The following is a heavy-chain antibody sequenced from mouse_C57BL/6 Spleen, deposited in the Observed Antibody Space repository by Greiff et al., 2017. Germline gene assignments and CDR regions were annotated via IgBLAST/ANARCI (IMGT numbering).Heavy chain of an antibody. CDR3: ASSSPAWFAY. J-gene: IGHJ3*01. CDR2: IRNKANGYTT. D-gene: IGHD1-1*01. V-gene: IGHV7-3*01. Sequence: DVMLVESGGGLVQPGGSLSLSCAASGFTFTDYYMSWVRQPPGKALEWLGFIRNKANGYTTEYSASGKGRFTISRDNSQSILYLQMNALRAEDSATYYFASSSPAWFAYWGQGTLVTVSA. CDR1: GFTFTDYY.